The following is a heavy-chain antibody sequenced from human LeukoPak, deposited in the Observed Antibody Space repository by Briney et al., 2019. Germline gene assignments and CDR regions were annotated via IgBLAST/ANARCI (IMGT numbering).Heavy chain of an antibody. CDR1: GGSFSGYY. Sequence: PSETLSLTCAVYGGSFSGYYWSWIRQPPGKGLEWIGEINHSGSTNYNPSLKSRVTISVDTSKNQFSLKLSSVTAADTAVYYCARDGYYDSSGYHSWGQGTLVTVSS. V-gene: IGHV4-34*01. D-gene: IGHD3-22*01. J-gene: IGHJ4*02. CDR3: ARDGYYDSSGYHS. CDR2: INHSGST.